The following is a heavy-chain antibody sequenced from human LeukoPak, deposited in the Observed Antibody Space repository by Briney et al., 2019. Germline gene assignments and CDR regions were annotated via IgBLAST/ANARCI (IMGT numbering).Heavy chain of an antibody. CDR1: GFTFSSYA. CDR3: ARDRSLGIAARPPYYYYMDV. CDR2: ISSSSGYI. J-gene: IGHJ6*03. D-gene: IGHD6-6*01. Sequence: GGSLRLSCAASGFTFSSYAMHWVRQAPGKGLEWVSSISSSSGYIYYADSVKGRFTISRDNAKNSLYLQMNSLRAEDTAVYYCARDRSLGIAARPPYYYYMDVWGKGTTVTVSS. V-gene: IGHV3-21*01.